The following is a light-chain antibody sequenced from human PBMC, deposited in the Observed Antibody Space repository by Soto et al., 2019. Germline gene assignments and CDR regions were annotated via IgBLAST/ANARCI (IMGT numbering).Light chain of an antibody. CDR3: QQYGSSPPT. CDR2: GAS. V-gene: IGKV3-20*01. J-gene: IGKJ1*01. Sequence: EIVLTQSPGTLSLSPGERATLSCRASQSVSSSYLAWYQQTPGQAPRLLISGASSRATGIPDRFRGSGSGTDFTLTISRLEPEAVAVYDCQQYGSSPPTFGKGTKVEIK. CDR1: QSVSSSY.